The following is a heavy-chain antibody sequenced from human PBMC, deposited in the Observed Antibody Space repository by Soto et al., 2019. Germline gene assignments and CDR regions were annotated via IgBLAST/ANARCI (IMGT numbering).Heavy chain of an antibody. V-gene: IGHV1-18*04. J-gene: IGHJ4*02. CDR3: ARDHPPYCSGGSCYPYC. D-gene: IGHD2-15*01. CDR2: ISAYNGNT. Sequence: ASVKVSCKASGYTFTSYGISWVQQAPGQGLEWMGWISAYNGNTNYAQKLQGRVTMTTDTSTSTAYMELRSLRSDDTAVYYCARDHPPYCSGGSCYPYCWGQGTLVTVSS. CDR1: GYTFTSYG.